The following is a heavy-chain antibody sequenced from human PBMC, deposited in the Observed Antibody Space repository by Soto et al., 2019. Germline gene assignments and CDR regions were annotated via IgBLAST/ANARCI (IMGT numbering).Heavy chain of an antibody. CDR2: ISGSGGST. Sequence: PGGSLRLSCAASGFTFSSYAMSWVRQAPGKGLEWVSAISGSGGSTYYADSVKGRFTISRDNSKNTLYLQMNSLRAEDTAVYYCAKVQYSSSTTFYYYYGMDVWGQGTTVTVSS. J-gene: IGHJ6*02. CDR1: GFTFSSYA. V-gene: IGHV3-23*01. D-gene: IGHD6-13*01. CDR3: AKVQYSSSTTFYYYYGMDV.